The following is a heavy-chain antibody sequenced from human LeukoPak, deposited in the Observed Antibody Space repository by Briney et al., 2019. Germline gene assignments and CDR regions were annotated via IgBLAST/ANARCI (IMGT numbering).Heavy chain of an antibody. V-gene: IGHV3-48*04. CDR2: ISSSGSTI. J-gene: IGHJ5*02. Sequence: GGSLRLSCAASGFTFSSYGMNWVRQAPGKGLEWVSYISSSGSTIYYADSVKGRFTISRDNAKNSLYLQMNSLRAEDTAVYYCARAARQYYYGSGSYPPWFDPWGQGTLVTVSS. D-gene: IGHD3-10*01. CDR1: GFTFSSYG. CDR3: ARAARQYYYGSGSYPPWFDP.